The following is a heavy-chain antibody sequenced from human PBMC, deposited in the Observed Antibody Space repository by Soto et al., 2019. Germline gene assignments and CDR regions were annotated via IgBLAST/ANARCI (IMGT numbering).Heavy chain of an antibody. CDR2: IIHSEST. V-gene: IGHV4-34*12. J-gene: IGHJ6*02. CDR3: ARQRPTDGRWEFANYYGMDV. D-gene: IGHD1-26*01. Sequence: PSLTCAVYGGSFSAYYWSWVRQPPGKGLEWIGEIIHSESTKYNPSLKSRVTISVDTSKNQFSLKLSSVTAADTAVYYCARQRPTDGRWEFANYYGMDVWGQGTPVTVSS. CDR1: GGSFSAYY.